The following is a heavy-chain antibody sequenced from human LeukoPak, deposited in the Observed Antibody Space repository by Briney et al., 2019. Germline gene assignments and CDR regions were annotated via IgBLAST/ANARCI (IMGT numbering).Heavy chain of an antibody. CDR3: ARASSSGLCFDY. CDR2: MNPNSGGT. J-gene: IGHJ4*02. D-gene: IGHD6-6*01. V-gene: IGHV1-2*02. CDR1: GYTFTSYD. Sequence: GASVKVSCKASGYTFTSYDINWVRQATGQGLEWMGWMNPNSGGTNYAQKFQGRVTMTRDTSISTAYMELSRLRSDDTAVYYCARASSSGLCFDYWGQGTLVTVSS.